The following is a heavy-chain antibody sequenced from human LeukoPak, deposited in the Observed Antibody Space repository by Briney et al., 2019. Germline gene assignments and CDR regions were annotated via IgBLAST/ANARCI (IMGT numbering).Heavy chain of an antibody. D-gene: IGHD4-17*01. CDR2: ISSSGST. CDR1: GDSISSGDYY. V-gene: IGHV4-61*02. J-gene: IGHJ3*02. CDR3: ARVVPDDYGDYGFAAFDI. Sequence: SETLSLTCTVSGDSISSGDYYWSWIRQPAGKGLEWIGRISSSGSTNYNPSLKSRVTISVDTSKNQFSLKLSSVTAADTAVYYCARVVPDDYGDYGFAAFDIWGQGTMVTVSS.